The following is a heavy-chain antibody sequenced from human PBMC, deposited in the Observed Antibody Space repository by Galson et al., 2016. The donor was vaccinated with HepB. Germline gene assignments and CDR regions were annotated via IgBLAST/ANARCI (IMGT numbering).Heavy chain of an antibody. CDR1: GFTFRTHA. CDR3: ARCWDTPMAPFDY. V-gene: IGHV3-30*04. Sequence: SLRLSCAASGFTFRTHAVHWVRQAPGKGLEWVGDSKYYRDSVKGRFTISRDNSKNTLYLQMNSLKPEDTAVYYCARCWDTPMAPFDYWGQGTLLTVSS. D-gene: IGHD5-18*01. CDR2: SK. J-gene: IGHJ4*02.